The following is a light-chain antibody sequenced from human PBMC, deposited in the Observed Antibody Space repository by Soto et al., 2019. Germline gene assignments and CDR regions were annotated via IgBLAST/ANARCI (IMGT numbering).Light chain of an antibody. CDR3: QQYKSWWPIT. J-gene: IGKJ5*01. Sequence: EIVLTQSPGTLSVSPGERATLSCRASQNIDNKLVWYQQKPGQAPSLLLSNAVTRAPGIPARFSGSGFGTEFTLTISSLQPEDFAIYYCQQYKSWWPITFGQGTRLEI. CDR1: QNIDNK. CDR2: NAV. V-gene: IGKV3-15*01.